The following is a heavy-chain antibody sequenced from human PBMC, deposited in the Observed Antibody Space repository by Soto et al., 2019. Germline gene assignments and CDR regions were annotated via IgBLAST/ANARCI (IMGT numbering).Heavy chain of an antibody. CDR3: PHRAGLQGNWNGGYFDF. Sequence: QITLKESGPTRVKPTQTLTLTCTFSGFSLSTNGVGVGWIRQPPGKALERLALIYWDDDKRYSPSLKSRLTITKDTSKNQVVLKMTNIDPVDTATYYCPHRAGLQGNWNGGYFDFWGQGALVTVSS. D-gene: IGHD1-1*01. J-gene: IGHJ4*02. V-gene: IGHV2-5*02. CDR1: GFSLSTNGVG. CDR2: IYWDDDK.